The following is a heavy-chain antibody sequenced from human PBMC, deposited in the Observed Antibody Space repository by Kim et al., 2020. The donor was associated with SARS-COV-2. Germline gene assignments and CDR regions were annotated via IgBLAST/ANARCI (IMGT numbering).Heavy chain of an antibody. CDR1: GFTVSSNY. CDR3: ARGGSREGLHFDY. D-gene: IGHD1-26*01. Sequence: GGSLRLSCAASGFTVSSNYMSWVRQAPGKGLEWVSVIYSGGSTYYADSVKGRFTISRDNSKNTLYLQMNSLRAEDTAVYYCARGGSREGLHFDYWGQGTLVTVSS. V-gene: IGHV3-66*01. CDR2: IYSGGST. J-gene: IGHJ4*02.